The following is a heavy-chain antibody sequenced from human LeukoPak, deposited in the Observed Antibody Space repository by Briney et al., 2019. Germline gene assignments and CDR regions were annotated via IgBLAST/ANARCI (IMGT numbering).Heavy chain of an antibody. CDR2: ISGSGGST. CDR3: AKLYYDSSGYYFRY. V-gene: IGHV3-23*01. Sequence: GGSLRLSCAASGFTFRSYAMSWVRQAPGKGLEWVSAISGSGGSTNYADSVKGRFTISRDNSKNTLYLQMNSLTAEDTAVYYCAKLYYDSSGYYFRYWGQGTPVTVSS. CDR1: GFTFRSYA. J-gene: IGHJ4*02. D-gene: IGHD3-22*01.